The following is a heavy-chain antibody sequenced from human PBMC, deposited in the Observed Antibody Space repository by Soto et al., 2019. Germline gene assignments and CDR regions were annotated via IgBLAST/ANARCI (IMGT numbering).Heavy chain of an antibody. V-gene: IGHV3-23*01. Sequence: GGSLRLSCAASGFKFSNYAMSWVRQAPGKGLEWVSLISATGGGTYYADSVKGRFTISRDNSHNTLYLQVHSLTAEDTAVYYCAKDRRDGGTSAFYFDFWGQGAQVTVSS. CDR2: ISATGGGT. D-gene: IGHD3-16*01. CDR1: GFKFSNYA. J-gene: IGHJ4*02. CDR3: AKDRRDGGTSAFYFDF.